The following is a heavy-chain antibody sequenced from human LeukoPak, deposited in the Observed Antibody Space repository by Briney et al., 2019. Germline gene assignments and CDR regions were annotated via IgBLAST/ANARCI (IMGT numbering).Heavy chain of an antibody. CDR1: GGSISSYH. CDR2: INHSGST. D-gene: IGHD6-19*01. J-gene: IGHJ4*02. CDR3: ARGGWCPDY. Sequence: SETLSLTCTVSGGSISSYHWSWIRQPPGKGLEWIGEINHSGSTNYNPSLKSRVTISVDTSKNQFSLKVSSVTAADTAVYYCARGGWCPDYWGQGTLVTVSS. V-gene: IGHV4-34*01.